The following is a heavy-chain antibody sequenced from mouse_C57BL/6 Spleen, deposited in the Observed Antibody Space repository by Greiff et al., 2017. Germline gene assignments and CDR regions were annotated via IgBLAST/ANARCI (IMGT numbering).Heavy chain of an antibody. J-gene: IGHJ4*01. V-gene: IGHV1-82*01. CDR3: AHYYYAMDY. CDR2: IYPGDGAT. CDR1: GYAFSSSW. Sequence: QVQLKQSGPELVKPGASVKISCKASGYAFSSSWMNWVKQRPGKGLEWIGRIYPGDGATNYNGKFKGKATLTADKSSSTAYMQLSSLTSEDSAVYFCAHYYYAMDYWGQGTSVTVSS.